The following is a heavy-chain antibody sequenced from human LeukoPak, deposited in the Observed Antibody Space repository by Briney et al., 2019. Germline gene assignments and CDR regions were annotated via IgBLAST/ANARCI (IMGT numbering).Heavy chain of an antibody. CDR3: ARVSCYPHDAFDI. Sequence: QSGGSLRLSCAASGFTFSSYWMNWVRQAPGMGLEWVAKIKQDGSEKYYVDSVKGRFTISRDNAKNSLYLQMNTLRAEDTALYYCARVSCYPHDAFDIWGQGTMVTVSS. J-gene: IGHJ3*02. D-gene: IGHD4/OR15-4a*01. V-gene: IGHV3-7*01. CDR1: GFTFSSYW. CDR2: IKQDGSEK.